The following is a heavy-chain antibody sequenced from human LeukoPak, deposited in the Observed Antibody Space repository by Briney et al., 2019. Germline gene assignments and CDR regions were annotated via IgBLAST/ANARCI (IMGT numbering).Heavy chain of an antibody. CDR2: IRSKAYGGTT. J-gene: IGHJ4*02. Sequence: GGSLRLSCTASGFTFGDYAMSWVRQAPGXXXXWVGFIRSKAYGGTTEYAASVKGRFTISRDDSKSIAYLQMNSLKTEDTAVYYCTPYYYGSGSYTPISDYWGQGTLVTVSS. D-gene: IGHD3-10*01. CDR3: TPYYYGSGSYTPISDY. CDR1: GFTFGDYA. V-gene: IGHV3-49*04.